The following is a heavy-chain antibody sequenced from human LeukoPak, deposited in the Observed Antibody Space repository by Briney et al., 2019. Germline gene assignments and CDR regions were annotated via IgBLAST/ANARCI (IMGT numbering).Heavy chain of an antibody. Sequence: GGSLRLSCAASGFSIDDYAIHWVRQPPGKGLEWVSGISWNSGNIDYADSVKGRFTVSRDNTKNSLFLQIDGLRTEDTALYFCAKGHSGYYYRSLFDSWGQGTLVTVSS. CDR2: ISWNSGNI. D-gene: IGHD3-22*01. V-gene: IGHV3-9*01. CDR1: GFSIDDYA. CDR3: AKGHSGYYYRSLFDS. J-gene: IGHJ4*02.